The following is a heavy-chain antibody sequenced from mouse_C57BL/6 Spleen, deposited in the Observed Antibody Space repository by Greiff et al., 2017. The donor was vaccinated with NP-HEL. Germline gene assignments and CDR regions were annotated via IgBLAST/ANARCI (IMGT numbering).Heavy chain of an antibody. CDR1: GYSITSGYY. V-gene: IGHV3-6*01. CDR3: ARDGYSFDY. CDR2: ISYDGSN. D-gene: IGHD2-2*01. J-gene: IGHJ2*01. Sequence: EVQLVESGPGLVKPSQSLSLTCSVTGYSITSGYYWTWIRQFPGNKLEWMGYISYDGSNNYNPSLKNRISITRDTSKNQFFLKLNSVTTEDTATYYCARDGYSFDYWGQGTTLTVSS.